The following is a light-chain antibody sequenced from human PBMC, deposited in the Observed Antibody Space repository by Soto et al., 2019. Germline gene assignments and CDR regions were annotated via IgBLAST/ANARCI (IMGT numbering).Light chain of an antibody. V-gene: IGKV1-5*03. CDR1: QSISSW. Sequence: DIQMTQSPSTLSSSVGDRVTITCRASQSISSWLAWYQQKPGNAPKLLIYKASSFESGVPSRFSGSGSGTDFTLTISSLQPDDFATYYCQQYNSYPLTFGGGTKVEIK. CDR2: KAS. CDR3: QQYNSYPLT. J-gene: IGKJ4*01.